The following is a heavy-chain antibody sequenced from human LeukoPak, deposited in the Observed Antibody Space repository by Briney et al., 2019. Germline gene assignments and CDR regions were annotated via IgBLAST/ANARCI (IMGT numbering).Heavy chain of an antibody. CDR3: AKGGYNRYFDY. D-gene: IGHD5-24*01. Sequence: PGGSLRLSCAASGFTFSSYAMSWVRQTPVKGLEWVSVISGSGGSTYYADSVKGRFTISRDNSKNTLYLQMNSLRAEDTAVYYCAKGGYNRYFDYWGQGTLVTVSS. V-gene: IGHV3-23*01. J-gene: IGHJ4*02. CDR2: ISGSGGST. CDR1: GFTFSSYA.